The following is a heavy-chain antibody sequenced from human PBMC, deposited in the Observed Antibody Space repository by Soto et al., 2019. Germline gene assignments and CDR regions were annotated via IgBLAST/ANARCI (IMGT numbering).Heavy chain of an antibody. J-gene: IGHJ2*01. D-gene: IGHD4-17*01. CDR3: ARGRDYGENWYFDL. CDR1: GFTFSSYA. Sequence: QVQLVESGGGVVQPGRSLRLSCAASGFTFSSYAMHWVRQAPGKGLEWVAVISYDGSNKYYADSVKGRFTISRDNSKNTLHLQMNSLRAEDTAVYYCARGRDYGENWYFDLWGRGTLVTVSS. V-gene: IGHV3-30-3*01. CDR2: ISYDGSNK.